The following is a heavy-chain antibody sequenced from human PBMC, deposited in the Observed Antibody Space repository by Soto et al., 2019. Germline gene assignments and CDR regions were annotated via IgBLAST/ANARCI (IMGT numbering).Heavy chain of an antibody. CDR3: ARDLSGYGYDY. J-gene: IGHJ4*02. D-gene: IGHD5-18*01. Sequence: QVQLVESGGGVVQPGRSLKLSCADSGFTFSSYAMHWVRQAPDKGLEWVAIIAYEGSIKYYADSVKGRFTISRDNSKNTLYLQMNSLRAEDTAVYYCARDLSGYGYDYWGQGTLVTVSS. CDR2: IAYEGSIK. CDR1: GFTFSSYA. V-gene: IGHV3-30*04.